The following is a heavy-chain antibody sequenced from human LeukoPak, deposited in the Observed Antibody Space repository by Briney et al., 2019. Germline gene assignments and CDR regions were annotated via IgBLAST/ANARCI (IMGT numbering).Heavy chain of an antibody. D-gene: IGHD3-3*01. CDR1: GGSISSYY. CDR2: IYYSGST. V-gene: IGHV4-59*01. J-gene: IGHJ6*02. CDR3: ASGRACDFWSGYYPTTNYYYGMDV. Sequence: SETLSLTCTVSGGSISSYYWSWIRQPPGKGLEWIGYIYYSGSTNYNPSLKSRVTISVDTSKNQFSLKLSSVTAADTAVYYCASGRACDFWSGYYPTTNYYYGMDVWGQGTTVTVSS.